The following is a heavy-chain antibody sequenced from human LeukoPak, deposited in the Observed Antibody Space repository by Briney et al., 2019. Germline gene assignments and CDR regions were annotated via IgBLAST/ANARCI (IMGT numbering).Heavy chain of an antibody. CDR1: GITFITSA. CDR3: AKLLRGTVVPYYDY. Sequence: GGSLRLSCAASGITFITSAMSWVHQAPGKGLEWVSAISGSGGSTYYADSVKGRFTISRDNSKNTLHLQMNSLRVEDTAVYYCAKLLRGTVVPYYDYWGQGTLVTVSS. D-gene: IGHD3-10*01. V-gene: IGHV3-23*01. CDR2: ISGSGGST. J-gene: IGHJ4*02.